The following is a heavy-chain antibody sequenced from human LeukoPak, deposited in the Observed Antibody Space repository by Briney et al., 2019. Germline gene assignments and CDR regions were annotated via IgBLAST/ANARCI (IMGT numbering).Heavy chain of an antibody. Sequence: PGGSLRLSCAASGFTFDDYAMHWVRQAPGKGLEWVSGISWNSGSIGYADSVKGRFTISRDNAKNSLYLQMNSLRAEDTALYYCAKDMGGYDYGDYYFDYWGQGTLVTVSS. CDR2: ISWNSGSI. D-gene: IGHD5-12*01. CDR3: AKDMGGYDYGDYYFDY. J-gene: IGHJ4*02. CDR1: GFTFDDYA. V-gene: IGHV3-9*01.